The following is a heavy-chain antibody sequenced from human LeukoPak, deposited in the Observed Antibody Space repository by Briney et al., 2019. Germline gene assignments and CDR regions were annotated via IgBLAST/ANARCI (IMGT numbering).Heavy chain of an antibody. D-gene: IGHD3-22*01. J-gene: IGHJ4*02. V-gene: IGHV1-8*01. CDR2: MNPNSGNT. CDR3: ARGKIMFVGYYDSSVSLDY. CDR1: GYTFTSYD. Sequence: ASVKVSCKASGYTFTSYDINRVRQATGQGLEWMGWMNPNSGNTGYAQKFQGRVTMTRNTSISTAYMELSSLRSEDTVVYYCARGKIMFVGYYDSSVSLDYWGQGTLVTVSS.